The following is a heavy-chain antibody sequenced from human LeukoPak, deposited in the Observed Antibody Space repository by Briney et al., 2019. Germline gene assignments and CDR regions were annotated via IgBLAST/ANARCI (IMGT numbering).Heavy chain of an antibody. CDR2: IWYDGSNK. V-gene: IGHV3-33*01. Sequence: GALRLSYAASGFTFSSYGMHWVRQAPGKGLEWVAVIWYDGSNKYYADSVKGRFTISRDNSKNTLYLQMNSLRAEDTAVYYCAREYGSGSYDYLDYWGQGTLVTVSS. CDR3: AREYGSGSYDYLDY. J-gene: IGHJ4*02. CDR1: GFTFSSYG. D-gene: IGHD3-10*01.